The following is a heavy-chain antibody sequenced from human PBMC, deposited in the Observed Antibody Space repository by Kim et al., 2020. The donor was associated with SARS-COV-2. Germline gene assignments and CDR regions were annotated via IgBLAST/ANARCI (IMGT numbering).Heavy chain of an antibody. CDR2: INPSGGST. D-gene: IGHD3-10*01. Sequence: ASVKVPCKASGYTFTSYYMHWVRQAPGQGLEWMGIINPSGGSTSYAQKFQGRVTMTRDTSTSTVYMELSSLRSEDTAVYYCAREREYYGSGSYYEVTYYYYCMDVWGQGTTVTVSS. J-gene: IGHJ6*02. CDR1: GYTFTSYY. V-gene: IGHV1-46*01. CDR3: AREREYYGSGSYYEVTYYYYCMDV.